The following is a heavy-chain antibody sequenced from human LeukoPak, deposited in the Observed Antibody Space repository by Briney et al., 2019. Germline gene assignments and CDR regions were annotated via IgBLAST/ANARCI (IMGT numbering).Heavy chain of an antibody. CDR3: AKLFGWLQSDNGYYFDS. CDR1: GLTFSNYA. Sequence: GGSLRLSCAASGLTFSNYAMTWVRQAPGKGLEWVSSIRGSGGHTYYTDSVKGRFTVSRDNSKKTLYLQMSSLRAEDTAVYYCAKLFGWLQSDNGYYFDSWGQGALVTVSS. J-gene: IGHJ4*02. D-gene: IGHD5-24*01. CDR2: IRGSGGHT. V-gene: IGHV3-23*01.